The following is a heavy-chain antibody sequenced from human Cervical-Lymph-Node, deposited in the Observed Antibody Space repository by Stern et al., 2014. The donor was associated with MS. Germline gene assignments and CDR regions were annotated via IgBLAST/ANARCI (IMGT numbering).Heavy chain of an antibody. J-gene: IGHJ6*02. CDR3: AKDDFRLYYFGVDV. CDR2: INDRGDTT. Sequence: EVQLLESGGGLVQPGGSLRLSCAASGFTFSSYAMAWVRPAPGKGLEWVSSINDRGDTTNYADSVKGRFTISRDNSKNTLYLQMDSLRAEDTAIYYCAKDDFRLYYFGVDVWGQGTTVTVSS. V-gene: IGHV3-23*01. CDR1: GFTFSSYA. D-gene: IGHD3-3*01.